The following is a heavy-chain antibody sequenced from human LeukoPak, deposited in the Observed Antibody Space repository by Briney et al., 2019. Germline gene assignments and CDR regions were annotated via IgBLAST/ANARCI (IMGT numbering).Heavy chain of an antibody. V-gene: IGHV3-7*03. Sequence: GGSLRLSCTGSGFAFSNYWLSWVRQAPGKGLEWVANIKYDGSEKYYVDSVKGRLTISRDNAKNSLYLQMNSLRAEDTAVYYCAREPVRKRWFDSWGQGTLVTVSS. D-gene: IGHD3-10*01. CDR3: AREPVRKRWFDS. CDR1: GFAFSNYW. J-gene: IGHJ5*01. CDR2: IKYDGSEK.